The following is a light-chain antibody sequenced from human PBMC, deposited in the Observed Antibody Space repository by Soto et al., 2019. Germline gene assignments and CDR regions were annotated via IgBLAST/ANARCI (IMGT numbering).Light chain of an antibody. CDR2: GVS. CDR3: GQFVSSPPRT. V-gene: IGKV3-20*01. J-gene: IGKJ1*01. CDR1: QSVGDTF. Sequence: EIVLTQSPGTLSLSPGEQATLSCRASQSVGDTFLSWYQQKPGLAPRLLIYGVSKRATGIPDRFSGSGSGTDFLLTISRLEPEDFALYYCGQFVSSPPRTFGQGSKGEIK.